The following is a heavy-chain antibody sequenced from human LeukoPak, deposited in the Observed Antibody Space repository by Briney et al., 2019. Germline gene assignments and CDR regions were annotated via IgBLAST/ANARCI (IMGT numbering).Heavy chain of an antibody. D-gene: IGHD1-7*01. CDR1: GGSFSGYY. J-gene: IGHJ4*02. Sequence: SETLSLTCAVYGGSFSGYYWSWIRQPPGKGLEWIGEINHSGSTNYNPSLKSRVTISVDTSKNQFSLKLSSVTAADTAVYYCARGQRKRFGYNWSYGFDYWGQGTLVTVSS. CDR2: INHSGST. CDR3: ARGQRKRFGYNWSYGFDY. V-gene: IGHV4-34*01.